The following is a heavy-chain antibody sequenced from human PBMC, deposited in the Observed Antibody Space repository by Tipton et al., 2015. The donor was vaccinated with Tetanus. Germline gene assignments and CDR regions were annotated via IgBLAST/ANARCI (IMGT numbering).Heavy chain of an antibody. V-gene: IGHV4-61*01. D-gene: IGHD3-3*01. J-gene: IGHJ1*01. Sequence: TLSFTCTVSGGSVSSGSYYWSWVRQPPGKGLEYIGYILYKGGTNYNPSLKSRVIISADASKNQFSLKLSSVTAADTAVYYCARIHVFWGVYFAFWGRGTLVGVSS. CDR2: ILYKGGT. CDR3: ARIHVFWGVYFAF. CDR1: GGSVSSGSYY.